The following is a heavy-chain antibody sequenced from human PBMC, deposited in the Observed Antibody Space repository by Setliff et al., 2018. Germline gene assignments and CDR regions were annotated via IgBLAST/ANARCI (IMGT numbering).Heavy chain of an antibody. CDR1: GFTFSSYW. D-gene: IGHD6-13*01. J-gene: IGHJ6*02. V-gene: IGHV3-49*04. Sequence: SLRLSCAASGFTFSSYWMSWVRQAPGKGLEWVGFIRSKAYGGTTEYAASVKGRFTISRDDSKSIAYLQMNSLKTEDTAVYYCTRVGRQLVYYYYGMDVWGQGTTVTVSS. CDR2: IRSKAYGGTT. CDR3: TRVGRQLVYYYYGMDV.